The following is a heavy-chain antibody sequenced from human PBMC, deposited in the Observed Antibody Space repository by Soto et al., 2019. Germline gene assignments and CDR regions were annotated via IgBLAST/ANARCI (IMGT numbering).Heavy chain of an antibody. J-gene: IGHJ6*02. Sequence: ASVKVSCKASGYTFTSYAMHWVRQAPGQRLEWMGWINAGNGNTQYSQKFQGRVTITRDTSASTAYMELSSLRSEDTAVYYCVGQLLWFGEFPLDYYYGMDVWGQGTTVTVS. CDR3: VGQLLWFGEFPLDYYYGMDV. V-gene: IGHV1-3*01. CDR1: GYTFTSYA. D-gene: IGHD3-10*01. CDR2: INAGNGNT.